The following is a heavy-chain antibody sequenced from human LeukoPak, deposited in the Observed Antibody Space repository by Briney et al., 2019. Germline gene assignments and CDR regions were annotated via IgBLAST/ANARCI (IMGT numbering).Heavy chain of an antibody. D-gene: IGHD6-19*01. V-gene: IGHV1-2*02. Sequence: ASVTVSCKASGYSFTGYYMHWVRLAPAPGLEWMGWINLNSGGRNYAQKFPVRVTMTRDTTISTDYLELSRLRSDDTAVYYCASAQEPGIAVAGPYYYYGMDVWGQGTTVTVSS. CDR3: ASAQEPGIAVAGPYYYYGMDV. CDR2: INLNSGGR. CDR1: GYSFTGYY. J-gene: IGHJ6*02.